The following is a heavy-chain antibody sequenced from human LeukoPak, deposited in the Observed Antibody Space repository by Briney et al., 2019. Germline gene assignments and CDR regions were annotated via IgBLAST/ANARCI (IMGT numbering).Heavy chain of an antibody. V-gene: IGHV3-11*06. J-gene: IGHJ4*02. CDR3: ARTTMAGRGRFDF. CDR1: GLNFRDYY. CDR2: ISSDGTYT. D-gene: IGHD6-19*01. Sequence: GRSLRLSCAASGLNFRDYYMSWIRQAPGKGLEWVSYISSDGTYTNYADSVKGRFTISRDNAKNSLQLQMNSLRVDDTAVYYCARTTMAGRGRFDFWGQGTLVTVSS.